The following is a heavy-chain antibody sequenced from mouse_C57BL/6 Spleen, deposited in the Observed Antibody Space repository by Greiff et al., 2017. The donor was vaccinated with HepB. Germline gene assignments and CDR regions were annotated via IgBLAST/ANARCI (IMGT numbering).Heavy chain of an antibody. D-gene: IGHD2-4*01. J-gene: IGHJ2*01. CDR2: ISNGGGST. CDR3: ARRGYDYPFDY. Sequence: EVKLMESGGGLVQPGGSLKLSCAASGFTFSDYYMYWVRQTPEKRLEWVAYISNGGGSTYYPDTVKGRFTISRDNAKNTLDLQMSRLKSEDTAMYYCARRGYDYPFDYWGQGTTLTVSS. V-gene: IGHV5-12*01. CDR1: GFTFSDYY.